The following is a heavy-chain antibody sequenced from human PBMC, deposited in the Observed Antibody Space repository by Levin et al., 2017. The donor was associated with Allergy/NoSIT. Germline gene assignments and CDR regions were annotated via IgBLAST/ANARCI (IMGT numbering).Heavy chain of an antibody. CDR3: ARDRVIVGTTNYFYGMDV. Sequence: GGSLRLSCVASGFTFSSYWVSWFRQAPGKGLEWVASIKNDGSEKYYVDSVKGRFTISRDNAKNSLFLQMNSLRAEDTAVYYCARDRVIVGTTNYFYGMDVWGQGTTVTVSS. CDR1: GFTFSSYW. J-gene: IGHJ6*02. D-gene: IGHD1-26*01. V-gene: IGHV3-7*03. CDR2: IKNDGSEK.